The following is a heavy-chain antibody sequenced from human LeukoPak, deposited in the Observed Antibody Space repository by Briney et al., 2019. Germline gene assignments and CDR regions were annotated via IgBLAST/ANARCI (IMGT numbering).Heavy chain of an antibody. J-gene: IGHJ6*02. CDR2: VSHSGNT. Sequence: PSETLSLTCTVSGGSVISGTYYWSWIRQPPGKELEWIGYVSHSGNTNYNPSLKSRVTISVDRSKNQFSLKLNSVTAADTAVYYCARGVDYDNNYFQYGMDVWGQGTTVTVSS. D-gene: IGHD3-9*01. V-gene: IGHV4-61*01. CDR3: ARGVDYDNNYFQYGMDV. CDR1: GGSVISGTYY.